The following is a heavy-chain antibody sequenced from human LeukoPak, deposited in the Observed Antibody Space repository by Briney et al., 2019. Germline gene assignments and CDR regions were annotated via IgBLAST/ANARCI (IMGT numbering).Heavy chain of an antibody. V-gene: IGHV3-23*01. CDR2: ISGSGGNT. D-gene: IGHD3-10*01. J-gene: IGHJ4*02. CDR3: AKVTPYGVYYFDY. CDR1: EFTFNNYA. Sequence: GGTLRLSCVASEFTFNNYAMAWVRQGPGKGLEWVSSISGSGGNTYYADSVKGRFTISRDNSKNTLYLQMNSLRAEDTAVYYCAKVTPYGVYYFDYWGQGTLVTVSS.